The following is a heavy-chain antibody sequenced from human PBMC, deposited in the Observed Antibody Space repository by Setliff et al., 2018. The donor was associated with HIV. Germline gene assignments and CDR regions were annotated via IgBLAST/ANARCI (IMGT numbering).Heavy chain of an antibody. V-gene: IGHV3-74*03. CDR2: ISPDGSST. D-gene: IGHD6-25*01. J-gene: IGHJ4*02. Sequence: GGSLRLSCAASGFTFSNNWIHWVRQTAEKGLVWVSRISPDGSSTMYADSVRGRFTISRDNAKNTVYLQMNSLRAEGTAVYYCVQGGLSSGWGSFWGQGTLVTVSS. CDR3: VQGGLSSGWGSF. CDR1: GFTFSNNW.